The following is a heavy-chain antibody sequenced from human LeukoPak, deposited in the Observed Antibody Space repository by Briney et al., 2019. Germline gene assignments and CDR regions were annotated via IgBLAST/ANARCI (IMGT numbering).Heavy chain of an antibody. CDR1: GYSISTAFS. D-gene: IGHD3-10*01. J-gene: IGHJ4*02. V-gene: IGHV4-38-2*02. Sequence: PSETLSLTCSVSGYSISTAFSWGWIRQSPGRGLEWIGSLYHSESTYYNPSLKSRVTISLDTSKNHFSLTLSTVTAVDTAVYYCARVDGGSGSHFDYWGQGTLVTVPS. CDR2: LYHSEST. CDR3: ARVDGGSGSHFDY.